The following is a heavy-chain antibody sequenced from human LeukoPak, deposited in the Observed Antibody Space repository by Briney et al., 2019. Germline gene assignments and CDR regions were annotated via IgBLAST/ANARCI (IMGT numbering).Heavy chain of an antibody. CDR1: GFTFSSYA. CDR3: VLQSRPYELTGDFEDY. Sequence: GGSLRLSCAASGFTFSSYAMSWVRQAPGKGLEWVSAISGSGGSTYYADSVKGRFTISRDNSKNTLYLQMNSLRAEDTAVYYCVLQSRPYELTGDFEDYWGQGTLVTVSS. V-gene: IGHV3-23*01. J-gene: IGHJ4*02. CDR2: ISGSGGST. D-gene: IGHD5-24*01.